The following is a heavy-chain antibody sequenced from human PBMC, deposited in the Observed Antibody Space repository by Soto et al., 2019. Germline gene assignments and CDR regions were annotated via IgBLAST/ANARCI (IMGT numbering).Heavy chain of an antibody. J-gene: IGHJ6*02. Sequence: VAVIWYDGSNKYYADSVKGRFTISRDNSKNTLYLQMNSLRAEDTAVYYCARQRREYYDFWSGYSQYYYGMDVWGQGTTVTVSS. D-gene: IGHD3-3*01. V-gene: IGHV3-33*01. CDR2: IWYDGSNK. CDR3: ARQRREYYDFWSGYSQYYYGMDV.